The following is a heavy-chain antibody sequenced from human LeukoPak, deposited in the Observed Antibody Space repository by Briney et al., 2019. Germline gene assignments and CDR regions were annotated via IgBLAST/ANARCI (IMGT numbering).Heavy chain of an antibody. CDR1: GFTFSSYA. Sequence: GGSLRLSCAASGFTFSSYAMHWVRQAPGKGLEWVAVISYDGSNKYYADSVKGRFTISRDNSKNTLYLQMNSLRAEDTAVYYCARASITGTTFSYFDYWGQGTLVTVSS. CDR2: ISYDGSNK. J-gene: IGHJ4*02. V-gene: IGHV3-30-3*01. CDR3: ARASITGTTFSYFDY. D-gene: IGHD1-7*01.